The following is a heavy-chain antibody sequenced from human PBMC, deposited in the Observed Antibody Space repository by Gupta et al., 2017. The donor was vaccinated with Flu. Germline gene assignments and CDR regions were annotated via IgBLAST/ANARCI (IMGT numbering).Heavy chain of an antibody. V-gene: IGHV3-21*01. Sequence: EVQLVESGGGLVKPGGSLSLSCEGKGFAFGPYALNWVRQVPGKGLEWVASISSSSTYIFYHDSVKGRFTTSRDNAKNSVFLQMNSLRSEDTAVYHCARDAAGTDFNWFDPWGPGTLVTVSS. D-gene: IGHD6-13*01. J-gene: IGHJ5*01. CDR3: ARDAAGTDFNWFDP. CDR2: ISSSSTYI. CDR1: GFAFGPYA.